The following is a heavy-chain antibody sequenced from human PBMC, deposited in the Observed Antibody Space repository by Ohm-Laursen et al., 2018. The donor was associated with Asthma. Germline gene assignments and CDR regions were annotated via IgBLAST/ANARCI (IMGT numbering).Heavy chain of an antibody. CDR3: ARASRSGYYGNWFDP. Sequence: GASVKVSCKASGYTFTSYGISWVRQAPGQGLEWMGWISAYNGNTNYAQKLQGRVTMTTDTSTSTAYMELRSLRSDDTAVYYCARASRSGYYGNWFDPWGQGTLVTVSS. CDR2: ISAYNGNT. D-gene: IGHD3-3*01. J-gene: IGHJ5*02. V-gene: IGHV1-18*01. CDR1: GYTFTSYG.